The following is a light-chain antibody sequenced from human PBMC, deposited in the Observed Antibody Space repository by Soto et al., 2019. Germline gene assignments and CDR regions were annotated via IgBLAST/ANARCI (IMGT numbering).Light chain of an antibody. Sequence: AIRMTQSPTSLSGSTVDTCTITFRASQHIGSVLAWYQQKPGTAPKVLISGASDLHGGVPSRFSGSGSGTDFTLTITHLQSEDFATYYCQHYLNYPITFGQGTRLEIK. J-gene: IGKJ5*01. CDR1: QHIGSV. CDR3: QHYLNYPIT. CDR2: GAS. V-gene: IGKV1-8*01.